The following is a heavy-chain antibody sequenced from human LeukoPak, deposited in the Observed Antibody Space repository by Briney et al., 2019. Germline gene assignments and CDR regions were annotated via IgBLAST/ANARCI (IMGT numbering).Heavy chain of an antibody. J-gene: IGHJ4*02. Sequence: ASVKVSCKASGYTFTGYYMHWVRQAPGQGLEWMGRINPNSGGTNYAQKFQGRVTMTRDTSISTAYMELSRLRSDDTAVYYCARGLRDGYNSEPQTDYWGQGTLVTVSS. V-gene: IGHV1-2*06. D-gene: IGHD5-24*01. CDR1: GYTFTGYY. CDR2: INPNSGGT. CDR3: ARGLRDGYNSEPQTDY.